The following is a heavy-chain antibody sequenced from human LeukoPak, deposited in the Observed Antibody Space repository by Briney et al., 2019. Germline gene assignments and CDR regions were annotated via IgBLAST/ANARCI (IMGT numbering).Heavy chain of an antibody. CDR2: ISYDGSKK. J-gene: IGHJ4*02. Sequence: GGSLRLSCAASGFIFNNYGMHWVRQAPGKGLEWVAVISYDGSKKNYADSVKGRFTISRDSSKNTVYLQMNSLRVEDTAVYYCAKDWAPYCGGDCYFNYWGQGTLVTVSS. CDR3: AKDWAPYCGGDCYFNY. CDR1: GFIFNNYG. V-gene: IGHV3-30*18. D-gene: IGHD2-21*02.